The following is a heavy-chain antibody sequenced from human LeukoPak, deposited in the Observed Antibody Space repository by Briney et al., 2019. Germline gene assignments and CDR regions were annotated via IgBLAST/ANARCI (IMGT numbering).Heavy chain of an antibody. CDR1: GGSISSYY. Sequence: PSETLSLTCTVSGGSISSYYWSWIRQPPGKGLEWIGYIYYSGSTNYNPSLKSRATISVDTSKNQFSLKLSSVTAADTAVYYCARGWGVTGTTFDYWGQGTLVTVSS. CDR3: ARGWGVTGTTFDY. J-gene: IGHJ4*02. D-gene: IGHD1-20*01. V-gene: IGHV4-59*01. CDR2: IYYSGST.